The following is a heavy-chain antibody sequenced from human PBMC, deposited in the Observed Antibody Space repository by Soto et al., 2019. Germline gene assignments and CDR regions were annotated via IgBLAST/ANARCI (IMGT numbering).Heavy chain of an antibody. CDR1: GYRFTSYW. Sequence: GESLKISCRTSGYRFTSYWIAWVRQMPGKGLEWMGIIFPSDSDARYSPSFQGQVTISADRSTSTVFLQWASLKASDTAVYFCARKDKSGYFNWFDPWGQGTLVTVSS. V-gene: IGHV5-51*01. CDR2: IFPSDSDA. J-gene: IGHJ5*02. D-gene: IGHD3-22*01. CDR3: ARKDKSGYFNWFDP.